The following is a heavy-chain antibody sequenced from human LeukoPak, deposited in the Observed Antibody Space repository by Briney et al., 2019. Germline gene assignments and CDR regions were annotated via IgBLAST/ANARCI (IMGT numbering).Heavy chain of an antibody. CDR2: ISGSGGST. J-gene: IGHJ4*02. D-gene: IGHD5-24*01. V-gene: IGHV3-23*01. CDR3: AKGPFSLGAFEMAPPIPIFDY. CDR1: GFTFSSYA. Sequence: GGSLRLSWAAYGFTFSSYAMGWVRQAPGKGLEWVSAISGSGGSTYYADSVKGRFTISRDNSKNTLYLQMNSLRAEDTAVYYCAKGPFSLGAFEMAPPIPIFDYWRQGPLVTVSS.